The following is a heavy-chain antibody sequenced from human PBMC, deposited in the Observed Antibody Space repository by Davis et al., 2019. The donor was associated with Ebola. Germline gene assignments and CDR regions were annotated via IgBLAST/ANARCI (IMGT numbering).Heavy chain of an antibody. J-gene: IGHJ5*02. CDR3: ARVDYDFWSSYYGGNWFDP. Sequence: SETLSLPCTVSGDSTSRYYWSCLRQPPGKGLEWIGYYYYSGGPNYNPPLKSRVTISVETSKNQFALKLNSVTAADTAVYYCARVDYDFWSSYYGGNWFDPRGQGTLVTVSS. D-gene: IGHD3-3*01. V-gene: IGHV4-59*01. CDR2: YYYSGGP. CDR1: GDSTSRYY.